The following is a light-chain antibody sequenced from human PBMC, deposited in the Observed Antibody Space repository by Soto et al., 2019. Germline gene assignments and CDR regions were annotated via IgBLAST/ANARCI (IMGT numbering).Light chain of an antibody. CDR1: QSVSSSY. V-gene: IGKV3-20*01. CDR2: GAS. CDR3: QQYGSPPLFT. J-gene: IGKJ3*01. Sequence: EIVLTQSPGTLSLSPGERATLSCRASQSVSSSYLAWYQQKPGQAPRLLIYGASGRPTGIPDRFCGSGSGTDFTITISSLEPEDFAVYYCQQYGSPPLFTFGTGTNVDIK.